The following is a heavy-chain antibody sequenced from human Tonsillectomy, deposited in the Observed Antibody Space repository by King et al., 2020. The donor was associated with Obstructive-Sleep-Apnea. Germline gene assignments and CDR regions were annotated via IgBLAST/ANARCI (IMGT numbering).Heavy chain of an antibody. CDR2: IDYSGNT. Sequence: QLQLQESGPGLVRSSETLSLTCTVSGGSISSSNNYWAWIRQPPGKGLEWIGSIDYSGNTYDNPSLKSRVTISTDTSKNQCSLNLNSVTAADTAVYYCAESGAVNWYFDLWGRGTLVSVSS. D-gene: IGHD1-26*01. CDR1: GGSISSSNNY. CDR3: AESGAVNWYFDL. J-gene: IGHJ2*01. V-gene: IGHV4-39*01.